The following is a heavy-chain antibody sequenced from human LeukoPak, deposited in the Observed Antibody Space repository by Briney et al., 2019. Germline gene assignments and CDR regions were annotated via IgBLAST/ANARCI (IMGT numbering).Heavy chain of an antibody. J-gene: IGHJ4*02. CDR3: AKDRSVFDTAMVPDY. CDR2: ISYDGSNK. Sequence: GRSLRLSCAASGFTFSSYGMHWVRQAPGKGLEGVAVISYDGSNKYYADSVKGRFTISRDNSKNTLYLQMNSLRAEDTAVYYCAKDRSVFDTAMVPDYWGQGTLVTVSS. CDR1: GFTFSSYG. V-gene: IGHV3-30*18. D-gene: IGHD5-18*01.